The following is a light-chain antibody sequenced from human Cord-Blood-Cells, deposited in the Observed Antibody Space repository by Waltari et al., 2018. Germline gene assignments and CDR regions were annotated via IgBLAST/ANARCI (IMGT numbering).Light chain of an antibody. CDR1: SSNPRAGYD. V-gene: IGLV1-40*01. CDR2: GNS. CDR3: QSYDSSLSGAV. J-gene: IGLJ7*01. Sequence: QSVLTHPPSDSAAPGQRAPTSCPGSSSNPRAGYDVHWYQQLPGTAPKLLIYGNSHRPSGVPDRFSGSKSGTSASLAITGLQAEDEADYYCQSYDSSLSGAVFGGGTQLTVL.